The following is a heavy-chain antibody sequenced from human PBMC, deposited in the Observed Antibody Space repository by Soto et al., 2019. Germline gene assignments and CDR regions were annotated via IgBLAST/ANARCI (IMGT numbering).Heavy chain of an antibody. CDR3: AGGGVRGVITRTRDYYGMDV. J-gene: IGHJ6*02. V-gene: IGHV5-51*01. CDR2: IYPGDSDT. D-gene: IGHD3-10*01. CDR1: GYIFATHL. Sequence: GESLKISCKGSGYIFATHLIGWVRQMPGKGLEWMGIIYPGDSDTRYSPSFQGQVTISADKSISTAYLQWSSLKASDTAMYYCAGGGVRGVITRTRDYYGMDVWGQGTTVTVSS.